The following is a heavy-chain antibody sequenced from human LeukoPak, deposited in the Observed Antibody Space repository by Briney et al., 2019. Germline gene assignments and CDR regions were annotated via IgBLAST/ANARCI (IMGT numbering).Heavy chain of an antibody. J-gene: IGHJ4*02. CDR2: LYWDDDN. V-gene: IGHV2-5*02. D-gene: IGHD3-22*01. Sequence: SGPTQVKPTQTLTLTCTFSGFSLSTSGVGVGWLRQPPGKALEWLALLYWDDDNRYSPSLKSRLTITKDTSKNQVVLTMTNMDPVDTATYYCAHRQVGYYYDSSGTYFDYWGQGTLVTVSS. CDR3: AHRQVGYYYDSSGTYFDY. CDR1: GFSLSTSGVG.